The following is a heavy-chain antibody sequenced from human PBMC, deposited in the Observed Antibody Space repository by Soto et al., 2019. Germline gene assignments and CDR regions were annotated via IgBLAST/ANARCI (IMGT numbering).Heavy chain of an antibody. Sequence: GGSLRLSCAASGFTVSSNYMSWVRQAPGKGLEWVSVIYSGGSTYYADSVKGRFTISRHNSKNTLYLQMNSLRAEDTAVYYCARDPGYSGYDYCYWGQGTLVTVSS. CDR3: ARDPGYSGYDYCY. D-gene: IGHD5-12*01. CDR2: IYSGGST. CDR1: GFTVSSNY. V-gene: IGHV3-53*04. J-gene: IGHJ4*02.